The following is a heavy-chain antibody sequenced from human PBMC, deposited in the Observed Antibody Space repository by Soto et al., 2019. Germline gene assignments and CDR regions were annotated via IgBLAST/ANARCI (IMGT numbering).Heavy chain of an antibody. Sequence: GGSLRLSCAASGFTFSSYAMSWVRQAPGKGLEWVSAISGSGGSTYYADSVKGRFTISRDNSKNTLYLRMNSLRAEDTAVYYCAKDEDSGRRPPYYYGMDVWGQGTTVTVSS. V-gene: IGHV3-23*01. J-gene: IGHJ6*02. CDR1: GFTFSSYA. D-gene: IGHD1-26*01. CDR3: AKDEDSGRRPPYYYGMDV. CDR2: ISGSGGST.